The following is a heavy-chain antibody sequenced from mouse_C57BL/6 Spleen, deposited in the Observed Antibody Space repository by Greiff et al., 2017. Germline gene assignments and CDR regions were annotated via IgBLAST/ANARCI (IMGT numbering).Heavy chain of an antibody. CDR2: IDPANGNT. Sequence: EVQLQESVAELVRPGASVKLSCTASGFNIKNTYMHWVKQRPEQGLEWIGRIDPANGNTKYAPKFQGKATITADTSSNTAYLQLSSLTSEDTAIYYCASGRDSSGSWFAYWGQGTLVTVSA. D-gene: IGHD3-2*02. CDR3: ASGRDSSGSWFAY. CDR1: GFNIKNTY. J-gene: IGHJ3*01. V-gene: IGHV14-3*01.